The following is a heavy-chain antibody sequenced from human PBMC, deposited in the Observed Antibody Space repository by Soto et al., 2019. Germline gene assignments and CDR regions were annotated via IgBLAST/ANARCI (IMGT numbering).Heavy chain of an antibody. Sequence: SETLSLTCTVSGGSVSSGSYYWSWIRQPPGKGLEWIGYIYYSGSTNYNPSLKSRVTISVDTSKNQFSLKLSSVTAADTAVYYCARDAHNYYYSSGYYGLSVYDYWGQGTLVTVSS. CDR3: ARDAHNYYYSSGYYGLSVYDY. V-gene: IGHV4-61*01. CDR2: IYYSGST. CDR1: GGSVSSGSYY. D-gene: IGHD3-22*01. J-gene: IGHJ4*02.